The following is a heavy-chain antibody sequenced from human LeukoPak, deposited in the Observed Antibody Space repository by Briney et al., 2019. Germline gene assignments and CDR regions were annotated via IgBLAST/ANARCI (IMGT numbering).Heavy chain of an antibody. V-gene: IGHV1-2*02. CDR1: GYTFSDYY. CDR3: ARDRVFYFDY. Sequence: ASVKVSCKASGYTFSDYYLHWVRQAPGQGLEWVGWINPDSGGIAYAQKFQGRISMTRDTSKNQFSLKLSSVTAADTAVYYCARDRVFYFDYWGQGTLVTVSS. CDR2: INPDSGGI. J-gene: IGHJ4*02. D-gene: IGHD3-10*01.